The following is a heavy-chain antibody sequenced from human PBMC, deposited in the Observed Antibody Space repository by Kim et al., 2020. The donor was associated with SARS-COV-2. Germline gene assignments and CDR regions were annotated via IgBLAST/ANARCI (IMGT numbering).Heavy chain of an antibody. D-gene: IGHD1-7*01. CDR1: GDSVSSNSAA. CDR2: TYYRSKWYN. CDR3: ARGTPTGTTLYYYYYGIYV. Sequence: SQTLSLTCAISGDSVSSNSAAWNWIRQSPSRGLEWLGRTYYRSKWYNDYAVSVKRRITINPDTSKKQFSLQLNSVTPKDTAGYYCARGTPTGTTLYYYYYGIYVWGQGTTVTVSS. V-gene: IGHV6-1*01. J-gene: IGHJ6*02.